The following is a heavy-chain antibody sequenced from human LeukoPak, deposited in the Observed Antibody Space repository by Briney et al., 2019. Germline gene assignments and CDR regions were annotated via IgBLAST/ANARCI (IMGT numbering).Heavy chain of an antibody. J-gene: IGHJ4*02. D-gene: IGHD5-12*01. Sequence: ASVKVSCKASGYTFTGYYMHWVRQAPGQGLEWMGWINPNSGGTNYAQKFQGRVTMTRDTSISTAYMELSRLRSDDTAVYYCAREEWLRSDYFDYWGQGTLSPSPQ. CDR3: AREEWLRSDYFDY. CDR1: GYTFTGYY. CDR2: INPNSGGT. V-gene: IGHV1-2*02.